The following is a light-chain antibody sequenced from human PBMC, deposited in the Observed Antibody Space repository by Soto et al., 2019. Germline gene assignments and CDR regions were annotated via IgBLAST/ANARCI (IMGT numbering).Light chain of an antibody. CDR2: DAS. CDR3: QQYNSFPLT. CDR1: QSISSW. Sequence: DIQITQSPSTLSASVGDRVTITCRASQSISSWLAWYQQKPGKAPKLLIYDASSLESGVPSRFSGSGSGTGFTLTISSLQPDDFATYYCQQYNSFPLTFGGGTKVDI. J-gene: IGKJ4*01. V-gene: IGKV1-5*01.